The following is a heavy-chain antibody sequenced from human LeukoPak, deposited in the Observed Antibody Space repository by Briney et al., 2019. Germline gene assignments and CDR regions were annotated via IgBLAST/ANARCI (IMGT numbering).Heavy chain of an antibody. J-gene: IGHJ6*02. CDR3: ARDGVVMTSYYYYYGMDV. CDR1: GYTFTSYA. Sequence: ASVKVSCKASGYTFTSYAMNWVRQAPGQGLEWMGWINTNTGNPTYAQGFTGRFVFSLDTSVSTAYLQISSLKAEDTAVYYCARDGVVMTSYYYYYGMDVWGQGTTVTVSS. V-gene: IGHV7-4-1*02. CDR2: INTNTGNP. D-gene: IGHD3-3*01.